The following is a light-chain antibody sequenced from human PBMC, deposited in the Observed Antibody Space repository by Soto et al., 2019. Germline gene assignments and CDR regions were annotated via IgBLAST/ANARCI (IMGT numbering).Light chain of an antibody. CDR2: KAS. J-gene: IGKJ4*01. CDR3: EQRSSTPQVT. CDR1: QNMSTY. V-gene: IGKV1-39*01. Sequence: DIQMTQSPSSLSASVGDRVTITCRASQNMSTYLSWYQQKPGKAPNLLIYKASSLEGGVPSRFSGSGSGTEFTLTISSLQAEDFATYYCEQRSSTPQVTCGGGTKVEIK.